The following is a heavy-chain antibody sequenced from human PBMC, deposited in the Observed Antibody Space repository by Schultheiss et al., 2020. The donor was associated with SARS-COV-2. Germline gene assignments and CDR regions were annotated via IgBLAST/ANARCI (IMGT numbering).Heavy chain of an antibody. V-gene: IGHV1-69*04. CDR3: ARGAAAGGY. CDR2: IIPILGIA. Sequence: SVKVSCKASGYTFTSYGISWVRQAPGQGLEWMGRIIPILGIANYAQKFQGRVTITADKSTSTAYMELSSLRSDDTAVYYCARGAAAGGYWGQGTLVTVSS. CDR1: GYTFTSYG. D-gene: IGHD6-13*01. J-gene: IGHJ4*02.